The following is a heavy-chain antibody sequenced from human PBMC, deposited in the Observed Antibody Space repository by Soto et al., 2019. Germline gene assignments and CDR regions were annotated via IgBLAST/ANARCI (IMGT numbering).Heavy chain of an antibody. Sequence: PSETLSLTCAVSGGSFSAYYWSWVRQPPGKGLEWIGEIIHSESTKYNPSLKSRVTISVDTSKNQFSLKLSSVTAADTAVYYCARQRPTDGRWEFANYYGIDVWGQGTPVTVSS. CDR1: GGSFSAYY. CDR2: IIHSEST. CDR3: ARQRPTDGRWEFANYYGIDV. D-gene: IGHD1-26*01. J-gene: IGHJ6*02. V-gene: IGHV4-34*12.